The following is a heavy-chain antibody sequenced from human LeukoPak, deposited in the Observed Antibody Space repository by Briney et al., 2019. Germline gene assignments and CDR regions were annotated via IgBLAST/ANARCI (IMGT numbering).Heavy chain of an antibody. D-gene: IGHD3-22*01. V-gene: IGHV3-21*05. CDR1: GFTFSSYS. CDR3: ARPGKPETMIVVRAFDI. CDR2: ISSSSSYI. Sequence: GGSLRLSCAASGFTFSSYSMNWVRQAPGKGLEWVSYISSSSSYIYYADSVKGRFTISRDNAKNSLYLQMNSLRAEDTALYYCARPGKPETMIVVRAFDIWGQGTMVTVSS. J-gene: IGHJ3*02.